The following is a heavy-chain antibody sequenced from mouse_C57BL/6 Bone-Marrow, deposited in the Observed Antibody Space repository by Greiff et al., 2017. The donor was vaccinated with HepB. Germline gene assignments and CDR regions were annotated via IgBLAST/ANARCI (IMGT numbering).Heavy chain of an antibody. CDR2: IRLKSDNYAT. CDR3: TGFTTVVAADWYFDV. V-gene: IGHV6-3*01. CDR1: GFTFSNYW. D-gene: IGHD1-1*01. J-gene: IGHJ1*03. Sequence: EVKLMESGGGLVQPGGSMKLSCVASGFTFSNYWMNWVRQSPEKGLEWVAQIRLKSDNYATHYAESVKGRFTISRDDSKSSVYLQMNNLRAEDTGIYYCTGFTTVVAADWYFDVWGTGTTVTVSS.